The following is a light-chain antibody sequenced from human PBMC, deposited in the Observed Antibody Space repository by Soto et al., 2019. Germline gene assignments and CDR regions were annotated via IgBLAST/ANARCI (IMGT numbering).Light chain of an antibody. V-gene: IGKV1-9*01. CDR2: AAS. CDR3: QQLNSYPWT. J-gene: IGKJ1*01. CDR1: QTISSW. Sequence: DIKMTQSPSTLSGSVGDRVTITCRASQTISSWLAWYQQKPGKAPKLLIYAASTLQSGVPSRFSGSGSGTEFTLTISSLQPEDFATYYCQQLNSYPWTFGQGTKVDIK.